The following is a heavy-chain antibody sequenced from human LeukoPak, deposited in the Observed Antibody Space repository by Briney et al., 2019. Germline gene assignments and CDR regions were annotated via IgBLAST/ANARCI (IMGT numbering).Heavy chain of an antibody. V-gene: IGHV3-30*18. CDR1: GFSFSGHW. J-gene: IGHJ4*02. CDR2: ISYDGSNK. Sequence: TGGSLRLSCTASGFSFSGHWMHWARQLPGKGLEWVAVISYDGSNKYYADSVKGRFTISRDNSKNTLYLQMNSLRAEDTAVYYCAKEVVPAGEVAYWAQGTLVAVSS. D-gene: IGHD2-2*01. CDR3: AKEVVPAGEVAY.